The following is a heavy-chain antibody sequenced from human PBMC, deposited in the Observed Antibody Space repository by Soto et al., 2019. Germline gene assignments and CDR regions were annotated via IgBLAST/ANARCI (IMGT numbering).Heavy chain of an antibody. CDR2: IYYSGGT. V-gene: IGHV4-39*01. CDR3: ARRSYGSGVDL. CDR1: GGSISSSNHY. Sequence: QLQLQESGPGLVKPSETLSLTCTVSGGSISSSNHYWGWIRQTPGTGLEWIGNIYYSGGTFYNASLKSRVTISVDTSKNQLSLKVTSVTVADTAVYYCARRSYGSGVDLWGQGTLVTVSS. D-gene: IGHD3-10*01. J-gene: IGHJ5*02.